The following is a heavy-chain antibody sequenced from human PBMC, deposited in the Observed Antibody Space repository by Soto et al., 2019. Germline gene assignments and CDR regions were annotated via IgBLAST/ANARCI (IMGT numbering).Heavy chain of an antibody. CDR1: GGSFSGYY. CDR3: ARAGPHGAFDI. Sequence: PSETLSLTCAVYGGSFSGYYWSWIRQPPGKGLEWIGEINHSGSTNYNPSLKSRVTISVDTSKNQFSLKLSSVTAADTAVYYCARAGPHGAFDIWGQRTMVTVSS. J-gene: IGHJ3*02. CDR2: INHSGST. V-gene: IGHV4-34*01.